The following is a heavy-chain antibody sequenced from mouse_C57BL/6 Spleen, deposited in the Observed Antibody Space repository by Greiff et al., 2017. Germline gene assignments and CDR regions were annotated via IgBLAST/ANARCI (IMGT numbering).Heavy chain of an antibody. CDR1: EFTFSDYY. V-gene: IGHV5-16*01. J-gene: IGHJ2*01. CDR3: ARERDYYDGTLDD. CDR2: INYDGSST. D-gene: IGHD1-1*01. Sequence: EVMLVESEGGLVQPGSSMKLSCTASEFTFSDYYMAWVRQVPEKGLEWVANINYDGSSTYYLDSLKSRFIISRDNAKNILYLQMSSLKSEDTATYYCARERDYYDGTLDDWGQGTTLTVSS.